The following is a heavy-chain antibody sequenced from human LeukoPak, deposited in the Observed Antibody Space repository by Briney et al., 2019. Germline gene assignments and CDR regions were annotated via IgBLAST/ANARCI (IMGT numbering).Heavy chain of an antibody. CDR1: GGSISSSGYY. D-gene: IGHD4-11*01. Sequence: PSETLSLTCTVSGGSISSSGYYWNWIRQHPGKGLEWIGYIYYSGSTYYNPSLKSRVTISVDTSKNEFSLRLSSVTAADTAVYYCARFDYSNGAYWGQGTLVTVSS. V-gene: IGHV4-31*03. J-gene: IGHJ4*02. CDR2: IYYSGST. CDR3: ARFDYSNGAY.